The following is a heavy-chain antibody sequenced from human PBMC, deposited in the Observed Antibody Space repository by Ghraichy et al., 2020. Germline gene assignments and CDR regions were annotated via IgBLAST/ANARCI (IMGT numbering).Heavy chain of an antibody. J-gene: IGHJ6*02. D-gene: IGHD1-26*01. CDR3: AGSYSGSYPDYYYYGMDV. CDR2: IYYSGST. CDR1: GGSISSYY. V-gene: IGHV4-59*08. Sequence: SETLSLTCTVSGGSISSYYWSWIRQPPGKGLEWIGYIYYSGSTNYNPSLKSRVTISVDTSKNQFSLKLSSVTAADTAVYYCAGSYSGSYPDYYYYGMDVWGQGTTVTVSS.